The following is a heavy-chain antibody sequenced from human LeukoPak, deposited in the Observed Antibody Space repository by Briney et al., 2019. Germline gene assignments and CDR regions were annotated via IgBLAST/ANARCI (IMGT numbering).Heavy chain of an antibody. Sequence: PGGSLRLSCIASGFTVSSTYMSWVRQAPGKGLEWVSVTYSGGSTYYADSVKGRFTISRDNSKNTLYLQMNSLRAEDTAVYYCAKDFSVYYYDSRVLDYWGQGTLVTVSS. CDR1: GFTVSSTY. CDR2: TYSGGST. D-gene: IGHD3-22*01. CDR3: AKDFSVYYYDSRVLDY. J-gene: IGHJ4*02. V-gene: IGHV3-66*02.